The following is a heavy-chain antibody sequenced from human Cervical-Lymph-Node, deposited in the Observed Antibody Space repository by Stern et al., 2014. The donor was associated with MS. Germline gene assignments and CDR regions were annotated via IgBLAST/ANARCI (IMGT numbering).Heavy chain of an antibody. Sequence: MQLVQSGPEVKRPGESLKISCQASGYTFTSYWIGWVRQMPGKGLEWIAIIFPGGPDIRYSPSFQGQVTISADKSSSTAYLQWNNRKASDTAIYYCARQRYFDYWGQGTLVTVSS. V-gene: IGHV5-51*01. CDR1: GYTFTSYW. CDR3: ARQRYFDY. CDR2: IFPGGPDI. J-gene: IGHJ4*02.